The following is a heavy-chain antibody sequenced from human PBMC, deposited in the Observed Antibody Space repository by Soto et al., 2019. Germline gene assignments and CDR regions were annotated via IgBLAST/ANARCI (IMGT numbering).Heavy chain of an antibody. CDR3: ARTRGSYRYTYYYYYGMDV. CDR2: IIPIFGTA. CDR1: GGSFGSYA. Sequence: SVKVSCKASGGSFGSYAISWVRQAPGQGLEWMGGIIPIFGTANYAQKFQGRVTITADESTSTAYMELSSLRSEDTAVYYCARTRGSYRYTYYYYYGMDVWGQGTTVTVSS. D-gene: IGHD3-16*02. V-gene: IGHV1-69*13. J-gene: IGHJ6*02.